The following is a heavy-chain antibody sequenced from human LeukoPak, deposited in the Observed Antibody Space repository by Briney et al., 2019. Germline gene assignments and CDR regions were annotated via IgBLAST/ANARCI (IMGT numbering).Heavy chain of an antibody. CDR3: TRVGYIDEGIDY. Sequence: GGSLRLSCVASGFPFSSYWMTWVRQAPGKGLEWVANIKQDGSKKSYVDSVKGRFTISRDNAKNSLYLQMNSLRAEDTTIYYCTRVGYIDEGIDYWGQGTLVTVSS. D-gene: IGHD5-24*01. CDR1: GFPFSSYW. CDR2: IKQDGSKK. V-gene: IGHV3-7*04. J-gene: IGHJ4*02.